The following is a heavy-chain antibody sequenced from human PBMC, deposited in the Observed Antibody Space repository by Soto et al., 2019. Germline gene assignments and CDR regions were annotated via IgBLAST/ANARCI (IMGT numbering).Heavy chain of an antibody. CDR3: ARETIAGLDP. J-gene: IGHJ5*02. CDR2: IKQDGSEK. D-gene: IGHD6-13*01. Sequence: EVQLVESGGGLVKPGGSLRLSCAASGFTFRSYWMSWVRQAPGKGLEWVADIKQDGSEKYYVDSVKGRFTISRDNAKNSLYLQMNSLRAEDTAVYYCARETIAGLDPWGQGTLVTVSS. V-gene: IGHV3-7*01. CDR1: GFTFRSYW.